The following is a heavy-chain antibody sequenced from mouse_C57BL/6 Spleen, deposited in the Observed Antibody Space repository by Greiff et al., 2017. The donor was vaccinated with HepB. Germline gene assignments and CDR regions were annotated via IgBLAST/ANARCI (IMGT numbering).Heavy chain of an antibody. Sequence: VQLKESGGGLVKPGGSLKLSCAASGFTFSDYGMHWVRQAPEKGLEWVAYISSGSSTIYYADTVKGRFTISRDNAKNTLFLQMTSLRSEDTAMYYCASNWDGYAMDYWGQGTSVTVSS. CDR1: GFTFSDYG. CDR3: ASNWDGYAMDY. CDR2: ISSGSSTI. V-gene: IGHV5-17*01. J-gene: IGHJ4*01. D-gene: IGHD4-1*01.